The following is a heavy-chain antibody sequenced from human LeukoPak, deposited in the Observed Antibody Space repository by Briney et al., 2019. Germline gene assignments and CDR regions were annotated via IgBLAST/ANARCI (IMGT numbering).Heavy chain of an antibody. J-gene: IGHJ4*02. Sequence: PGGSLRLSCAASGFTFSNYGMHWVRQAPGKGLEWVAVIWYDGSNRYYADSVKGRFTISRDNSKNTLYLQMNSLRAEDTAVYYCAKDIQEYSSGWYVDYWGQGTLVTVSS. CDR2: IWYDGSNR. V-gene: IGHV3-33*06. D-gene: IGHD6-19*01. CDR3: AKDIQEYSSGWYVDY. CDR1: GFTFSNYG.